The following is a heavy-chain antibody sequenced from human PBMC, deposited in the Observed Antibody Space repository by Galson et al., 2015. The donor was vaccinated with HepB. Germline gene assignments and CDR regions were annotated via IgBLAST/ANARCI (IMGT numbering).Heavy chain of an antibody. Sequence: PALVKPTQTLTLTCTFSGFSLNTRGMCVAWIRQPPGKALEWLARIDWDDDKYYNTSLKTRLTISKDTSTNQVVLTMTNMDPLDTATYYCARFIIMPSDMAKYVMDVWGQGTTVTVSS. CDR3: ARFIIMPSDMAKYVMDV. J-gene: IGHJ6*02. CDR1: GFSLNTRGMC. V-gene: IGHV2-70*11. CDR2: IDWDDDK. D-gene: IGHD2-15*01.